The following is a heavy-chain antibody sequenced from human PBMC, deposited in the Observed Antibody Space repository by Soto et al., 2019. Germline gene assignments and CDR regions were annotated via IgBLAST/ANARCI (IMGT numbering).Heavy chain of an antibody. D-gene: IGHD6-19*01. CDR1: GGTFSSYA. V-gene: IGHV1-69*05. CDR2: IIPINGKT. Sequence: SVKVSCKASGGTFSSYAISWVRQAPGQGLEWMGWIIPINGKTKYAQKFQGRVTMTTDASTSTAYMELSSLRSEDTAVFYCARDLAGAVAGTSYYYGMDVWGQGTTVTVSS. J-gene: IGHJ6*02. CDR3: ARDLAGAVAGTSYYYGMDV.